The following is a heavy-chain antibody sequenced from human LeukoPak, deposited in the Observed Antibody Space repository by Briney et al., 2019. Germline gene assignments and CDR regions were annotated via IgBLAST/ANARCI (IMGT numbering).Heavy chain of an antibody. J-gene: IGHJ4*02. V-gene: IGHV3-33*06. Sequence: RGSLRLSCAPSGFTFSSYGMHWVHQAPGRGLERVAVIWYDGSNKYYADSVKGRFTISRDNTKNTLYLQMNSLRAEDTAVYYCAKDTNGTPRIQLWRGQGTLVTVSS. D-gene: IGHD5-18*01. CDR2: IWYDGSNK. CDR3: AKDTNGTPRIQLW. CDR1: GFTFSSYG.